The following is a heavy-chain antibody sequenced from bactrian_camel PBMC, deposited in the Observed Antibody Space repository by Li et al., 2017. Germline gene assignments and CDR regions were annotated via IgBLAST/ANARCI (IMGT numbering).Heavy chain of an antibody. CDR1: GVTFSNYW. V-gene: IGHV3S1*01. D-gene: IGHD2*01. Sequence: HVQLVESGGGLVKPGGSLRFSCVASGVTFSNYWVYLFRQAPGKGLEWVSRINNYDGTEAYADAVKGRFIISRDNAVNTVYLQMNSLKSEDTALYYCAADSGGTWFSEVRYVYNYGGQGTQVTVS. J-gene: IGHJ4*01. CDR2: INNYDGTE. CDR3: AADSGGTWFSEVRYVYNY.